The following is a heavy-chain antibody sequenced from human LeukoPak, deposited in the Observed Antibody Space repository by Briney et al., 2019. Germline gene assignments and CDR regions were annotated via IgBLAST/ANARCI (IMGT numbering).Heavy chain of an antibody. J-gene: IGHJ4*02. CDR2: ISYDGSKK. D-gene: IGHD2-2*01. CDR3: ARPPPSCSSTSCYQHY. CDR1: GFTFSSYG. Sequence: GGSLRLACAASGFTFSSYGMHWVRQAPGKGLEWVAIISYDGSKKYYADSVEGRFTISRDNSKNALYLQMNSLGAEDTAVYYCARPPPSCSSTSCYQHYWGQGTLVTVSS. V-gene: IGHV3-30*03.